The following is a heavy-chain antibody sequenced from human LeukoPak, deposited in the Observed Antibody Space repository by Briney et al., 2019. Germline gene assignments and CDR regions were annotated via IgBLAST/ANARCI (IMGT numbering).Heavy chain of an antibody. CDR1: GYSFTSYW. J-gene: IGHJ4*02. Sequence: GESLKISCKGSGYSFTSYWIGWVRQMPGKGLEWMGIIYPGDSGTRYSPSFQGQVTISADKSISTAYLQWSSLKASDTAMYYCARQISSSSLAFDYWGQGTLVTVSS. D-gene: IGHD6-6*01. CDR3: ARQISSSSLAFDY. V-gene: IGHV5-51*01. CDR2: IYPGDSGT.